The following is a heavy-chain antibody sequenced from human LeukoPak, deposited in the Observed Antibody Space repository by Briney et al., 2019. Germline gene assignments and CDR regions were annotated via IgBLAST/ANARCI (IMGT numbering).Heavy chain of an antibody. CDR1: GFTFSSYA. CDR2: ISYDGSNK. V-gene: IGHV3-30-3*01. CDR3: AGGARGSSPDYFDY. D-gene: IGHD1-26*01. Sequence: GGSLRLSCAASGFTFSSYAMHWVRQAPGKGLEWVAVISYDGSNKYYADSVKGRFTISRDNSKNTLYLQMNGLRAEDTAVYYCAGGARGSSPDYFDYWGQGTLVTVSS. J-gene: IGHJ4*02.